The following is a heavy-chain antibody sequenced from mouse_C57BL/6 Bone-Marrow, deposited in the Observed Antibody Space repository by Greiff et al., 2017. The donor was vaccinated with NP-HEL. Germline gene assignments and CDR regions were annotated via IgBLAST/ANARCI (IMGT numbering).Heavy chain of an antibody. CDR1: GYTFTSYW. CDR2: IHPNSGST. J-gene: IGHJ4*01. Sequence: VQLQQPGAELVKPGASVKLSCKASGYTFTSYWMHWVKQRPGQGLEWIGMIHPNSGSTNYNEKFKSKATLTVDKSSSTAYMQLSSLTSEDSAVYYGARRITTVVPLTMDYWGKGTSVTVSS. CDR3: ARRITTVVPLTMDY. V-gene: IGHV1-64*01. D-gene: IGHD1-1*01.